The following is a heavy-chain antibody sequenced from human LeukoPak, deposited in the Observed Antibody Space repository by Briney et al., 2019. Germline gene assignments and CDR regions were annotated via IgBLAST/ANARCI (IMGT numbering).Heavy chain of an antibody. V-gene: IGHV3-21*01. D-gene: IGHD1-26*01. J-gene: IGHJ6*04. Sequence: PGGSLRLSCAASGFPFSSYSMNWVRQAPGKGLEWVSSISSGTSFIYYADSVKGRFTVSRDNAKNSLYLQMNSLRAEDTAVYYCARHFIAVGITMDVWGKGTTVTISS. CDR2: ISSGTSFI. CDR1: GFPFSSYS. CDR3: ARHFIAVGITMDV.